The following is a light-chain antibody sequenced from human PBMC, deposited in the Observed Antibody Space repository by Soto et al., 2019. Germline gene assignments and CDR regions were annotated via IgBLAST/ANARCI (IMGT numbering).Light chain of an antibody. CDR2: LNSDGSH. CDR3: QTWGTGYVV. J-gene: IGLJ2*01. V-gene: IGLV4-69*01. Sequence: QTVVTQSPSASASLGASVKLTCTLSSGHSRYTIAWHQQQPEKGPRYLMKLNSDGSHSTGDGIPDRFSGSSSGAERYLTISSLQSEDEADYYCQTWGTGYVVFGRGTKLTVL. CDR1: SGHSRYT.